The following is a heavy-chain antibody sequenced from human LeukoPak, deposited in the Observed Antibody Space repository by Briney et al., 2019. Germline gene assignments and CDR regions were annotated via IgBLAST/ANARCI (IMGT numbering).Heavy chain of an antibody. CDR3: AKPGVVIRVILVGFQKEAYYFDS. Sequence: PGGSLRLSCAVSGITLSNYGMSWVRQAPGKGLEWVAGISDSGGRTNYADSVKGRFTISRDNPKNTLYLQMNSLRAEDTAVYFCAKPGVVIRVILVGFQKEAYYFDSWGQGALVNVSS. V-gene: IGHV3-23*01. CDR2: ISDSGGRT. J-gene: IGHJ4*02. CDR1: GITLSNYG. D-gene: IGHD3-22*01.